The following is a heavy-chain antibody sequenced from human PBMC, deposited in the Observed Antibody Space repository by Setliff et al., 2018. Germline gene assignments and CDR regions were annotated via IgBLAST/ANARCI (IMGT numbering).Heavy chain of an antibody. D-gene: IGHD2-15*01. J-gene: IGHJ6*03. CDR2: IYHSGST. CDR3: ARGVVAAFMDV. CDR1: GGSISSGNW. V-gene: IGHV4-4*02. Sequence: SETLSLTCAVSGGSISSGNWWTWVRQPPGKGPEWIGEIYHSGSTNYKPSLKSRVTISVDKSKNQFSLKLTSVTAADTAVYYCARGVVAAFMDVWGKGTTVTVSS.